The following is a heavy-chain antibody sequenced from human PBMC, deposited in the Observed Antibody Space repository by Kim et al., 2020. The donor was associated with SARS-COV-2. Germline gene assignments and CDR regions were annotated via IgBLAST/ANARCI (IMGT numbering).Heavy chain of an antibody. V-gene: IGHV4-39*01. CDR1: GGSISSSSYY. J-gene: IGHJ6*02. CDR2: IYYSGST. CDR3: ARRSETWGYYYYYGMDV. Sequence: SETLSLTCTVSGGSISSSSYYWGWIRQPPGKGLEWIGSIYYSGSTYYNPSLKSRVTISVDTSKNQFSLKLSSVTAADTAVYYCARRSETWGYYYYYGMDVWGQGTTVTVSS. D-gene: IGHD7-27*01.